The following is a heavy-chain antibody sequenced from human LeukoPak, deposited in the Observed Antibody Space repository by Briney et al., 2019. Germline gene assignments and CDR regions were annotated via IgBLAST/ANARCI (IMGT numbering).Heavy chain of an antibody. CDR1: GFSLSTSGVG. CDR3: AHIRIAAAGTVFDY. V-gene: IGHV2-5*02. Sequence: SGPTLVKPTQTLTLTCTFSGFSLSTSGVGVGWIRQPPGKALEWLALIYWDDDKHYSPSLKSRLTITKDTSKNQVVLTMTNMDPVDTATYYCAHIRIAAAGTVFDYWGQGTLVTVSS. D-gene: IGHD6-13*01. J-gene: IGHJ4*02. CDR2: IYWDDDK.